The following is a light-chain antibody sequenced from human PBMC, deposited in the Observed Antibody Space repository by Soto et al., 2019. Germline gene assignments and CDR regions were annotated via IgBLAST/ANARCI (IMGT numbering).Light chain of an antibody. CDR3: QFYGDPPKT. J-gene: IGKJ1*01. Sequence: EIVLTQSPGTLSLSPGERGTLSCRASQSVSSNFLAWYQQKPGQAPRLLILDASTRATGIPDRFTGRGSGTDFTLTISRLEPEDFAVYYCQFYGDPPKTFGQGTKVEIK. V-gene: IGKV3-20*01. CDR2: DAS. CDR1: QSVSSNF.